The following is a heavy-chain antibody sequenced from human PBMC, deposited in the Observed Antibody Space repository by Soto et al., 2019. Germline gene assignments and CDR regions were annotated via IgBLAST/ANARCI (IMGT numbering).Heavy chain of an antibody. D-gene: IGHD3-3*01. V-gene: IGHV1-69*06. CDR3: AREDITIFGVVPYYYGMDV. J-gene: IGHJ6*02. CDR1: ECTFSSYA. Sequence: SVKVSCKASECTFSSYAISWVRQAPGQGLEWMGGIIPIFGTANYAQKFQGRVTITADKSTSTAYMELSSLRSEDTAVYYCAREDITIFGVVPYYYGMDVWGQGTTVTVSS. CDR2: IIPIFGTA.